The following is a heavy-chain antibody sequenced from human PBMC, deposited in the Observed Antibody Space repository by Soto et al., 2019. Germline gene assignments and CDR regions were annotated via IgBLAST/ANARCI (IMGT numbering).Heavy chain of an antibody. CDR3: SRDIRGALSSTNWFAP. CDR1: GVSISSSSYY. D-gene: IGHD6-13*01. Sequence: SQTLSLTCPVSGVSISSSSYYWGWIRQPPGKGLEWIGSIYYSGSTYYNPSLKSRVTISVDTSKNQFSLKLSSVTAADTAVYYCSRDIRGALSSTNWFAPWGQGTLVTVS. CDR2: IYYSGST. J-gene: IGHJ5*02. V-gene: IGHV4-39*07.